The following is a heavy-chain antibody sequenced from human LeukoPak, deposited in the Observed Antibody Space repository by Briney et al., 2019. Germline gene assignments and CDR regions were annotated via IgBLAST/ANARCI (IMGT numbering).Heavy chain of an antibody. Sequence: VASLKVSCKASGYTFIGYYMHWVRPAPGQGLEWMGWITPNSGGTNYAQKFQGRVTMTRDTSISTAYMELSRLTSDDKAVYYCARDVTGEQSWFLDLWGRGTLVTVP. D-gene: IGHD7-27*01. V-gene: IGHV1-2*02. J-gene: IGHJ2*01. CDR1: GYTFIGYY. CDR3: ARDVTGEQSWFLDL. CDR2: ITPNSGGT.